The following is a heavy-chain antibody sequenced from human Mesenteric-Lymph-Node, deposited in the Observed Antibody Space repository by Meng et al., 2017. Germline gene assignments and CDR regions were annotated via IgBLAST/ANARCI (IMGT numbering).Heavy chain of an antibody. CDR3: ARGTCRSTSCYAGYYSDYSAMDV. CDR1: GGTFSSYA. Sequence: SVKVSCKASGGTFSSYAISWVRQAPGQGLEWMGGIIPIFGTANYAQKFRGRVTITADESTSTAYMELSSLRSEDTAVYYCARGTCRSTSCYAGYYSDYSAMDVWGQGTMVTVSS. V-gene: IGHV1-69*13. J-gene: IGHJ6*01. D-gene: IGHD2/OR15-2a*01. CDR2: IIPIFGTA.